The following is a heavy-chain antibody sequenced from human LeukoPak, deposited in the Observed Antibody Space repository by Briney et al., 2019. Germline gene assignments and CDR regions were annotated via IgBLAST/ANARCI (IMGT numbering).Heavy chain of an antibody. CDR3: AKDPRAAKGYCSGGSCYPRDLRYFQH. J-gene: IGHJ1*01. CDR2: ISYDGSNK. CDR1: GFTFSSYG. D-gene: IGHD2-15*01. Sequence: PGGSLRLSCAASGFTFSSYGMHWVRQAPGKGLEWVAVISYDGSNKYYADSVKGRFTISRDNSKNTLYLQMNSLRAEDTAVYYCAKDPRAAKGYCSGGSCYPRDLRYFQHWGQGTLVTVSS. V-gene: IGHV3-30*18.